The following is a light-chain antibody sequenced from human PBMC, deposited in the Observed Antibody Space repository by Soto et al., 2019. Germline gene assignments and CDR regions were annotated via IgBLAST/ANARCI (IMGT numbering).Light chain of an antibody. V-gene: IGLV2-14*01. J-gene: IGLJ3*02. Sequence: QSALTHPASASGSTVQTITISCSATMRAAGAYKLVSWYQQHPGTAPKPITYEARTRPSDISTRFSGSRSGNTASLTISGLQPEDERDYYCSAYTARSALVFRRGTKVTVL. CDR1: MRAAGAYKL. CDR2: EAR. CDR3: SAYTARSALV.